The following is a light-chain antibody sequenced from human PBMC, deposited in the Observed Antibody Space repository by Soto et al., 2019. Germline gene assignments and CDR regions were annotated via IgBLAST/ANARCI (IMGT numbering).Light chain of an antibody. CDR1: SSNIGAGYD. Sequence: QSVLTQPPSVSGAPGQRVTISCTGSSSNIGAGYDVHWYHQLPGTAPKLLIYGNXXXPSGVPDRFSGSKSGTSASLAITGXXXXXXXXYYCQSYDSSLSGYVFGTGTKLTVL. CDR2: GNX. CDR3: QSYDSSLSGYV. J-gene: IGLJ1*01. V-gene: IGLV1-40*01.